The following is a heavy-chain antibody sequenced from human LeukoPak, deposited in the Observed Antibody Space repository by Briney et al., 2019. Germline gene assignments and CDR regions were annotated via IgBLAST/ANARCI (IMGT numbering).Heavy chain of an antibody. CDR3: ATTEDYYDSSGYFDY. CDR1: GYTLTELS. V-gene: IGHV1-24*01. D-gene: IGHD3-22*01. Sequence: ASVKVSCKVSGYTLTELSMHWVRQAPGKGLEWMGGFDPEDGETIYAQKFQGRVTMTEDASTDTAYMELSSLRSEDTAVYYCATTEDYYDSSGYFDYWGQGTLVTVSP. CDR2: FDPEDGET. J-gene: IGHJ4*02.